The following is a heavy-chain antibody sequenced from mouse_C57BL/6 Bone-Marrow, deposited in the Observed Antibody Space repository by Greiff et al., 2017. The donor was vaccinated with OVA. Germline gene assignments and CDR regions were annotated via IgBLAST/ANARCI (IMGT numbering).Heavy chain of an antibody. CDR3: ARECGNYLYWYFDV. CDR2: ISDGGSYT. CDR1: GFTFSSYA. D-gene: IGHD2-1*01. J-gene: IGHJ1*03. V-gene: IGHV5-4*01. Sequence: DVQLVESGGGLVKPGGSLKLSCAASGFTFSSYAMSWVRQTPEKRLEWVATISDGGSYTYYPDNVKGRFTISRDNAKNNLYLQMSHLKSEDTAMYYCARECGNYLYWYFDVWGTGTTVTVSS.